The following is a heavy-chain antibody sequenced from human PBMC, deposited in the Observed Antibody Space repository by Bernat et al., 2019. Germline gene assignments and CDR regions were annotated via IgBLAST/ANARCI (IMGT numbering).Heavy chain of an antibody. D-gene: IGHD6-25*01. CDR3: AKGLASSGPGSDC. CDR2: ITDRGGGP. Sequence: EVQLLESGGGLVQPGGSLRLFCTASGFTFSTYAMTWVRLAPGKGLEWVSTITDRGGGPSYAESVKGRLTISRDNSKSTLYLRKNSLRAEDTALYYCAKGLASSGPGSDCWGQGTLVTVSS. CDR1: GFTFSTYA. J-gene: IGHJ4*02. V-gene: IGHV3-23*01.